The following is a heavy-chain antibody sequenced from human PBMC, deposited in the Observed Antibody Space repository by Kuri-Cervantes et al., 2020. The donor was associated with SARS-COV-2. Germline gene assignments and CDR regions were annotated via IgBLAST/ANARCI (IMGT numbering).Heavy chain of an antibody. J-gene: IGHJ4*02. Sequence: SETLSLTCTVSGDSIGYFYWNWIRQPPGKGLEWIGDVHYTGSPNYNPSLKSRVTISVDTSKNQFSLRLTSVTAADTAVCYCARENDYVWGSYRPSHYFDYWGQGTLVTVSS. CDR3: ARENDYVWGSYRPSHYFDY. D-gene: IGHD3-16*02. CDR1: GDSIGYFY. V-gene: IGHV4-59*01. CDR2: VHYTGSP.